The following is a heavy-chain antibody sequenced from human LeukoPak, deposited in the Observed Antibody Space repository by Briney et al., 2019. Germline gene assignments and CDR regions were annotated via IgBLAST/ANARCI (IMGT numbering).Heavy chain of an antibody. D-gene: IGHD2-2*01. Sequence: PGGSLRLSCAASGFTFSSYGMHWVRQAPGKGLEWVAFIRYDGSNKYYAGSVKGRFTISRDNSKNTLYLQMNSLGAEDTAVYYCAKVDRGYCSSTSCFDDAFDIWGQGTMVTVSS. CDR1: GFTFSSYG. J-gene: IGHJ3*02. CDR2: IRYDGSNK. V-gene: IGHV3-30*02. CDR3: AKVDRGYCSSTSCFDDAFDI.